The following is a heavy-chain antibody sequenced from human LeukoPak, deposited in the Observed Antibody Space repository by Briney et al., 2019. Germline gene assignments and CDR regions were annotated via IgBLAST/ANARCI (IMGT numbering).Heavy chain of an antibody. CDR1: GFTFSSSS. J-gene: IGHJ4*02. CDR2: ISSSSTYI. CDR3: ARLVSRIALAGADY. D-gene: IGHD6-19*01. Sequence: GGSLRLSCAASGFTFSSSSMNWVRQAPGKGLEWVSSISSSSTYIYYADSVKGRFTVSRDNAENSLYLQMNSLRAEDTAVYYCARLVSRIALAGADYWGQGTLVTVSS. V-gene: IGHV3-21*06.